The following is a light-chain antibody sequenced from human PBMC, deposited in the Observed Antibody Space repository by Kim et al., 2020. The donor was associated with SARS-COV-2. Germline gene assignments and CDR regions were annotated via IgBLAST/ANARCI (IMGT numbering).Light chain of an antibody. J-gene: IGLJ3*02. Sequence: ELTQPPSASGTPGQRVTISCSGSSSNIGSNYVYWYQQLPGTAPKLLIYRNNQRPSGVPARFSGSKSGTSSSLPIIGLRSEDAAAYYSSSWDVILSWV. CDR1: SSNIGSNY. V-gene: IGLV1-47*01. CDR2: RNN. CDR3: SSWDVILSWV.